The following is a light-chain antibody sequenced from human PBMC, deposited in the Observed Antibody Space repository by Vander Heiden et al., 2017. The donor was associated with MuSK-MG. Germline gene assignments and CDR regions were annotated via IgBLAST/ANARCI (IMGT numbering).Light chain of an antibody. CDR2: EVS. J-gene: IGLJ2*01. Sequence: QSALTQPASVSGSPGQSITISCTGTSSDVGSYNLVSWYQQHPGKAPKRMMYEVSKRPSGVSNRFSGSKSGNTAYLTISGLQAEDEADDYCCSYAGKDVVFGGGTKLTVL. CDR3: CSYAGKDVV. V-gene: IGLV2-23*02. CDR1: SSDVGSYNL.